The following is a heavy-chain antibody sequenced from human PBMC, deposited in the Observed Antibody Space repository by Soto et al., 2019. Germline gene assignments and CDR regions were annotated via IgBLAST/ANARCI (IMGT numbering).Heavy chain of an antibody. CDR3: TRFLSVPAPYYYDSSGYYLGY. D-gene: IGHD3-22*01. CDR1: GFTFGDYA. CDR2: IRSKAYGGTT. V-gene: IGHV3-49*03. J-gene: IGHJ4*02. Sequence: GGSLRLSCTASGFTFGDYAMSWFRQAPGKGLEWVGFIRSKAYGGTTEYAASVKGRFTISRDDSKSIAYLQMNSLKTEDTAVYYFTRFLSVPAPYYYDSSGYYLGYWGQGTLVTVSS.